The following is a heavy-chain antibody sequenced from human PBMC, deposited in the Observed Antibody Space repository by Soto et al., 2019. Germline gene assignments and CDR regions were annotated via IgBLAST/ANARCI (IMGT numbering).Heavy chain of an antibody. CDR3: ARAPYFGSGTYYYYALDV. V-gene: IGHV3-11*01. J-gene: IGHJ6*02. CDR1: GLTFSDHY. Sequence: QVQLVESGGGVVKPGRFLRLSCAASGLTFSDHYMTWISQAQGKGLEWISDISSSAGTIYYADSVKGRFTISRDNAKNSLYLQMTNLRAEYTAVYYCARAPYFGSGTYYYYALDVWGQGTTVTVSS. CDR2: ISSSAGTI. D-gene: IGHD3-10*01.